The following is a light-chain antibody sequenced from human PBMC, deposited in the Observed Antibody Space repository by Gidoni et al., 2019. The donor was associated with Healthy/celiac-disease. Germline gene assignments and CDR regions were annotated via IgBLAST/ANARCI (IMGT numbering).Light chain of an antibody. J-gene: IGLJ3*02. CDR3: SSYTSSSTLNWV. Sequence: QSDLTQPASVSGSPGQSITISCTGTSSAVGGYNYVYWYQQPPGKAPKLMIYEVSNRPPGVSNRFSGSKSGNTASLTISGLQAEDEADYYCSSYTSSSTLNWVFGGGTKLTVL. CDR2: EVS. CDR1: SSAVGGYNY. V-gene: IGLV2-14*01.